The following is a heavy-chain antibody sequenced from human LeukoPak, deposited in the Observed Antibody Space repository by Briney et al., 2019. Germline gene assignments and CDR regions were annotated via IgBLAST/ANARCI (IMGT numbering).Heavy chain of an antibody. Sequence: SETLSLTCSGSSSNNSRHYRAWIRQPPGKGLEWIGTIHYSGTPIFYTPSLERRVTLFADTSKNHFSLTLSAVTAADTATYYCAAGGYRAKPGYWGHGTLVTVSS. V-gene: IGHV4-39*02. CDR2: IHYSGTPI. D-gene: IGHD1-1*01. CDR1: GSSSNNSRHY. J-gene: IGHJ4*01. CDR3: AAGGYRAKPGY.